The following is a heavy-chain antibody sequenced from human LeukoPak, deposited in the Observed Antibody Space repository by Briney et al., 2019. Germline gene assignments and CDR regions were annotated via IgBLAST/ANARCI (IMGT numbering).Heavy chain of an antibody. Sequence: GGSLRLSCAASGFTFSSYAMSWVRQAPGKGLEWVSAISGSGGSTYYADSVKGRFTISRDNSKNTLYLQMNSLRAEDTAVYYCAKDIYGRIPQGNNYYYYGMDVWGQGTTVTVSS. CDR1: GFTFSSYA. CDR3: AKDIYGRIPQGNNYYYYGMDV. V-gene: IGHV3-23*01. CDR2: ISGSGGST. J-gene: IGHJ6*02. D-gene: IGHD2-2*02.